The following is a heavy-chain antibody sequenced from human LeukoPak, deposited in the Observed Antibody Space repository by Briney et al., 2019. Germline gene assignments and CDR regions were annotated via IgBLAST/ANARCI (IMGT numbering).Heavy chain of an antibody. Sequence: ASVKVSRKASGYTFTGYYMHWVRQAPGQGLEWMGWIDPNSGGTNHAQKFQGRVTMTRDTSISTAYMELSRLRSDDTAVYYCARAGWGYSSSWDYYYYMDVWGKGTTVTVSS. CDR1: GYTFTGYY. CDR2: IDPNSGGT. J-gene: IGHJ6*03. V-gene: IGHV1-2*02. D-gene: IGHD6-13*01. CDR3: ARAGWGYSSSWDYYYYMDV.